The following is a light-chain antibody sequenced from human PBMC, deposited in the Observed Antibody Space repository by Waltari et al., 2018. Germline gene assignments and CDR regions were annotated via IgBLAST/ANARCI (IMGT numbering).Light chain of an antibody. Sequence: DIKMTQSPSSLSASEGDRATITCRANKSISNWLAWYQQKPGKAPILLIYKASILKSGVPSRFSGSGSGTQFTLTISSLQPGDFATYYCQQYNTYSSFGQGTKLEIK. V-gene: IGKV1-5*03. CDR3: QQYNTYSS. J-gene: IGKJ2*01. CDR1: KSISNW. CDR2: KAS.